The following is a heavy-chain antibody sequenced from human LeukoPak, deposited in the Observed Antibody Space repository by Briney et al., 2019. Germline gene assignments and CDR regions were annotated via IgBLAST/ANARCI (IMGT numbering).Heavy chain of an antibody. D-gene: IGHD1-7*01. Sequence: ASVKVSCKASGGTFSSYAISWVRQAPGQGLKWMGGIIPIFGTANYAQKFQGRVTITTDESTSTAYMELSSLRSEDTAVYYCASAPVGTTRYFDYWGQGTLVTVSS. CDR1: GGTFSSYA. CDR3: ASAPVGTTRYFDY. J-gene: IGHJ4*02. V-gene: IGHV1-69*05. CDR2: IIPIFGTA.